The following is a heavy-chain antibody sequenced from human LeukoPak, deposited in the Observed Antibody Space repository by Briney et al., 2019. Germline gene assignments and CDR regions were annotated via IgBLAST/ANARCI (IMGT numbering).Heavy chain of an antibody. CDR3: ATLRYCSRTSCPRNYFDY. V-gene: IGHV5-51*01. J-gene: IGHJ4*02. CDR2: IYPGDSET. D-gene: IGHD2-2*01. Sequence: GESLKISCKGSGYSFTSYWIGWVRQMPGKGLEWMGIIYPGDSETRYSPSFQGQVTISADKSISSAYLQWSSLRASDTAMYYCATLRYCSRTSCPRNYFDYWGQGTLVIVSS. CDR1: GYSFTSYW.